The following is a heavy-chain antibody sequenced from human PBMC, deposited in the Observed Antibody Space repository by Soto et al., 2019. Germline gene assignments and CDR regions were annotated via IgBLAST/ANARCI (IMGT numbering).Heavy chain of an antibody. D-gene: IGHD3-22*01. CDR1: GGTFSRHA. CDR3: ARGWGYDSNDYYYAY. CDR2: IIPIFGTA. Sequence: QVQLVQSGAEVRKPGSSVKVSCKASGGTFSRHAISWVRQAPGQGLEWMGGIIPIFGTANHAQKFQGRVTIIADESTSTVYRELSSLRSEDTAMYYCARGWGYDSNDYYYAYWGQGTLVIV. J-gene: IGHJ4*02. V-gene: IGHV1-69*01.